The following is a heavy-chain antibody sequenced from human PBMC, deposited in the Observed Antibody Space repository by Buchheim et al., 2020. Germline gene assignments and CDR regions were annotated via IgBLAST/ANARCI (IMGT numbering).Heavy chain of an antibody. J-gene: IGHJ4*02. D-gene: IGHD5-18*01. CDR3: ATRIQLWEGSLRAFDY. V-gene: IGHV3-7*01. CDR1: GFTFSSYW. Sequence: EVQLVESGGGLVQPGGSLRLSCAATGFTFSSYWMSWVRQAPGKGLEWVANIKQDGSEKYYVDSVKGRFTISRDNSKNSLYLQMNSLRAEDTAVYYCATRIQLWEGSLRAFDYWGQGTL. CDR2: IKQDGSEK.